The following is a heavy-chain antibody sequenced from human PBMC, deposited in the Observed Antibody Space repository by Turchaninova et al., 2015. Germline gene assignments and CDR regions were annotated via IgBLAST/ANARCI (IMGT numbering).Heavy chain of an antibody. CDR3: ARAMQTIFYWYFDL. Sequence: QVQLQPWGAGLLKPAETLSLTTGVDGGSLSCYYWSLIRQSPGQGLDSIGEINHSGSTNYNPSLKIRATISVDTSKNHFSLKLTSVTAADTAVYYCARAMQTIFYWYFDLWGRGTPVTVSS. CDR2: INHSGST. V-gene: IGHV4-34*01. D-gene: IGHD5-24*01. CDR1: GGSLSCYY. J-gene: IGHJ2*01.